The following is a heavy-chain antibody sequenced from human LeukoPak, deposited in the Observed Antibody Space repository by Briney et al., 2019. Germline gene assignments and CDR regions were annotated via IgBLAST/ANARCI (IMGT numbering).Heavy chain of an antibody. Sequence: GGSLRLSCAASGFTFSSYGMHWVRQAPGKGLEWVAFIRYDGSNKYYADSVKGRFTISRDNSKNTLYLQMNSLRAEDTAAYYCAVIYGSGSYSYYYMDVWGKGTTVTVSS. CDR2: IRYDGSNK. CDR1: GFTFSSYG. D-gene: IGHD3-10*01. V-gene: IGHV3-30*02. J-gene: IGHJ6*03. CDR3: AVIYGSGSYSYYYMDV.